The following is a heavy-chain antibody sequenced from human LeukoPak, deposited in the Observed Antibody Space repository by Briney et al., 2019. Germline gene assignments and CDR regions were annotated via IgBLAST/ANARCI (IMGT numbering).Heavy chain of an antibody. CDR2: INPRGGST. CDR1: GYTFTSYG. Sequence: ASVKVSCKASGYTFTSYGISWVRQAPGQGLEWMGIINPRGGSTSYAQKLQGRVTMTRDTSTSTVYMYLSSLRSEDTAVYYCARNPPRTGDFNSWGQGALVTVSS. J-gene: IGHJ4*02. V-gene: IGHV1-46*01. CDR3: ARNPPRTGDFNS. D-gene: IGHD7-27*01.